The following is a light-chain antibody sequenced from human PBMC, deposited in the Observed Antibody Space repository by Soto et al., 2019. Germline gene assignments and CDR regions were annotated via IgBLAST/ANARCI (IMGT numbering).Light chain of an antibody. CDR2: GAS. CDR3: QQYGSSPYT. J-gene: IGKJ2*01. V-gene: IGKV3-20*01. CDR1: QSVSSSY. Sequence: EIVLTQSPGTLSLSPGERATLSCRASQSVSSSYLAWYQQKPGQAPRLLIYGASSRATGISDRFSGSGSGTDFTLTISRLEPEDFAVYYCQQYGSSPYTFGQG.